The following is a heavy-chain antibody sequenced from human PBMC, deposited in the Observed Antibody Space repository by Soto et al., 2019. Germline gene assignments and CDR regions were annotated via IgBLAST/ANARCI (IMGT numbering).Heavy chain of an antibody. Sequence: ASVKVSCKASGYTFTSYYMHWVRQAPGQGLEWMGIINPNDGSTNYAQKFQGRVTMTTDTSATTAYMELRSLRSDDTAIYYCARGRYCSGGNCFLDYWGQGTLVTVSS. V-gene: IGHV1-46*01. CDR2: INPNDGST. J-gene: IGHJ4*02. CDR1: GYTFTSYY. D-gene: IGHD2-15*01. CDR3: ARGRYCSGGNCFLDY.